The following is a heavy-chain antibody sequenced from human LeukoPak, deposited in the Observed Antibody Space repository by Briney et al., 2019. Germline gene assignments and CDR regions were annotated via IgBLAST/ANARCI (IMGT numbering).Heavy chain of an antibody. D-gene: IGHD6-19*01. CDR2: IYYSGTT. J-gene: IGHJ4*02. V-gene: IGHV4-61*08. CDR1: GGSISSGGYS. Sequence: KPSETLSLTCAVSGGSISSGGYSWSWIRQPPGKGLEWIGYIYYSGTTNYNPSLKGRVTISVDTSNNQFSLKLSSVTAADTAVYYCARGGWYEDYWGQGTLVTVSS. CDR3: ARGGWYEDY.